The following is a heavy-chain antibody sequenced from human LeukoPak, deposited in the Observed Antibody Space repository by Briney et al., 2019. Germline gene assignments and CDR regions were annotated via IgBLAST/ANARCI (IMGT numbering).Heavy chain of an antibody. CDR2: ISGSGVMT. D-gene: IGHD1-26*01. Sequence: TGGSLRLSCAASGFTFSDYAMTWVRQAPGKGLEWVATISGSGVMTYYADSVKGRFTVSGDNSKNTLYLQMSSLTAVDTAVYYCAKDRSIGTYYTFDHWGQGTLVTVSS. V-gene: IGHV3-23*01. J-gene: IGHJ4*02. CDR3: AKDRSIGTYYTFDH. CDR1: GFTFSDYA.